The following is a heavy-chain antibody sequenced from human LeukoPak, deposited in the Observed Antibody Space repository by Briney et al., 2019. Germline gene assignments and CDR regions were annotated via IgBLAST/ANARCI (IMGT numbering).Heavy chain of an antibody. J-gene: IGHJ5*02. V-gene: IGHV4-59*08. D-gene: IGHD4-23*01. CDR3: ARLKAPPAVRTPKNWFDP. CDR1: GGSISSYY. Sequence: SETLSLTCTVSGGSISSYYWSWLRQPPGKGLEWIGYIYYSGSTNYNPSLKSRVTISVDTSKNQFSLKLSSVTAADTAVYYCARLKAPPAVRTPKNWFDPWGQGTLVTVSS. CDR2: IYYSGST.